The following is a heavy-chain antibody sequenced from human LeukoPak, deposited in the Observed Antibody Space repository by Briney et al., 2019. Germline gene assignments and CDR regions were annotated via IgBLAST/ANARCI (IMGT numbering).Heavy chain of an antibody. D-gene: IGHD6-13*01. V-gene: IGHV3-53*01. J-gene: IGHJ4*02. CDR3: ARGGIAAALGA. CDR1: GFTVSSNY. Sequence: GGPLRLSCAASGFTVSSNYMSWVRQAPGKGLEWVSVIYSGGSTYYADSVKGRFTISRDNSKNTLYLQMNSLRAEDTAVYYCARGGIAAALGAWGQGTLVTVPS. CDR2: IYSGGST.